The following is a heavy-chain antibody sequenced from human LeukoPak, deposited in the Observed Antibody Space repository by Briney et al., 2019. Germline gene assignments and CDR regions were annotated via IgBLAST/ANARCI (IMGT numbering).Heavy chain of an antibody. CDR1: GFTFSSSA. D-gene: IGHD6-13*01. V-gene: IGHV3-23*01. CDR3: AKWVGHSRAYNWFDP. CDR2: ISGSGGRT. Sequence: PGGSLRLSCAASGFTFSSSAMSWVRQAPGKGLEWVSAISGSGGRTSYADSVKGRFTISRDNSKNTLYLQMNSLRAEDTAVYYCAKWVGHSRAYNWFDPWGQGTLVTVSS. J-gene: IGHJ5*02.